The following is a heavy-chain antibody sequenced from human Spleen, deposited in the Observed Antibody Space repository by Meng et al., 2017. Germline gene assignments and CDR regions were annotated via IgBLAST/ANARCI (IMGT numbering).Heavy chain of an antibody. CDR1: GGSFSDYY. J-gene: IGHJ2*01. D-gene: IGHD4-17*01. V-gene: IGHV4-38-2*01. CDR3: ARVDYGDYGWNFDL. CDR2: IYLSGNT. Sequence: SETLSLTCVVSGGSFSDYYWSWIRQPPGKGLEWIGSIYLSGNTFYNPSLKSRVTISVDTSKNQFSLTLTSVTAADAAVYYCARVDYGDYGWNFDLWGRGTLVTVSS.